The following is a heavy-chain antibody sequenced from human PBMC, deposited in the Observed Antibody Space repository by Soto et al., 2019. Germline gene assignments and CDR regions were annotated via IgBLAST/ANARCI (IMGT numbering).Heavy chain of an antibody. V-gene: IGHV4-31*03. CDR2: MHHSGRT. D-gene: IGHD2-15*01. CDR3: ARWVEVSLDYFDS. Sequence: SETLSLTCTVSGAYMRNDYYYWSWVRQNPGKDLEWIGHMHHSGRTHYNPSLKSRVAISFDTSKNQFSLYLNSVTAADTAVYYCARWVEVSLDYFDSWGQGTPVTVSS. CDR1: GAYMRNDYYY. J-gene: IGHJ4*02.